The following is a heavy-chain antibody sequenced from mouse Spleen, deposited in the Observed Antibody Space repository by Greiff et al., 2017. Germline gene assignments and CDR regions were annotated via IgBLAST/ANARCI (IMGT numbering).Heavy chain of an antibody. V-gene: IGHV5-6*02. Sequence: EVKLVESGGDLVKPGGSLKLSCAASGFTFSSYGMSWVRQTPDKSLEWVATISSGGSYTYYPDSVKGRFTISRDNAKNTLYLQMSSLKSEDTAMYYCARRSSRYYFDYWGQGTTLTVSS. CDR2: ISSGGSYT. D-gene: IGHD1-1*01. CDR3: ARRSSRYYFDY. CDR1: GFTFSSYG. J-gene: IGHJ2*01.